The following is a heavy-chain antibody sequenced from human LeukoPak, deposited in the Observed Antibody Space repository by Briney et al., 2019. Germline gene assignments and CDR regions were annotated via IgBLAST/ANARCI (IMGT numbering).Heavy chain of an antibody. D-gene: IGHD2-21*01. J-gene: IGHJ4*02. CDR2: ISSSDNTI. CDR1: GFTFSIYE. V-gene: IGHV3-48*03. Sequence: GGSRRLSCAGSGFTFSIYEMNWVRQAPGKGLEWVSYISSSDNTIYYADSVRGRFTISRDNAKNSLYLQMNSLRAEDTAVYYCARGMVYCGGDCYDYWGQGTLVTVSS. CDR3: ARGMVYCGGDCYDY.